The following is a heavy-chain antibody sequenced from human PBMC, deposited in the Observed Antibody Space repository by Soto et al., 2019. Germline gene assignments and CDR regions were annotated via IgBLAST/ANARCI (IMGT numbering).Heavy chain of an antibody. CDR3: ARSPTAVTTPRRDTFDV. CDR1: GGSISSSTYN. Sequence: LSLTCTVSGGSISSSTYNWGWIRQPPGKRLEWIGNIYYSGSPYYNPSLKSRVTISVDTSRNQLSLKLSSVTAADTAVYYCARSPTAVTTPRRDTFDVWGQGTMVTVSS. J-gene: IGHJ3*01. D-gene: IGHD4-17*01. V-gene: IGHV4-39*01. CDR2: IYYSGSP.